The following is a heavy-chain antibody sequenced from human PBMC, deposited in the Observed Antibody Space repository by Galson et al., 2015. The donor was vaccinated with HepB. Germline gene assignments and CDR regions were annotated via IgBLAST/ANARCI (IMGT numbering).Heavy chain of an antibody. CDR3: ARDLAAAGDSPSDFDY. CDR2: IIPILGIA. CDR1: GGTFSSYT. D-gene: IGHD6-13*01. J-gene: IGHJ4*02. V-gene: IGHV1-69*04. Sequence: SVKVSCKASGGTFSSYTISWVRQAPGQGLEWMGRIIPILGIANYAQKFQGRVTITADKSTSTAYMELSSLRSEDTAVYYCARDLAAAGDSPSDFDYWGQGTLVTVSS.